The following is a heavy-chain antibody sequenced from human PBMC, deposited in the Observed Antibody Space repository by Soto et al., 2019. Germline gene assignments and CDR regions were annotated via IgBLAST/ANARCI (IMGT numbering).Heavy chain of an antibody. Sequence: SETLSLTCTVSGGSISSGDYYWSWIRQPPGKGLEWIGYIYYSGSTYYNPSLKSRVTISVDTSKNQFSLKLSSVTAADTAVYYCARVLEAVVPAAIGDGWFDPWGQGTLVTVS. V-gene: IGHV4-30-4*01. CDR1: GGSISSGDYY. D-gene: IGHD2-2*01. CDR3: ARVLEAVVPAAIGDGWFDP. CDR2: IYYSGST. J-gene: IGHJ5*02.